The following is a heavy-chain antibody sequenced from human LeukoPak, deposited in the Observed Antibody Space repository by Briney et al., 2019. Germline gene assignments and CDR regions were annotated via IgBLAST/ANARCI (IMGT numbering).Heavy chain of an antibody. CDR2: LRGSGITT. CDR3: AKGIYSSGWSYFDY. CDR1: GFTFSNSA. J-gene: IGHJ4*01. D-gene: IGHD6-19*01. V-gene: IGHV3-23*01. Sequence: AGTLRLSCAASGFTFSNSAMSWVRQAPGKGLEWVSTLRGSGITTYYADSVKGRFTISRDNSKNTLYLQMNSLRAEDTAVYYCAKGIYSSGWSYFDYWGHGTLVTVSS.